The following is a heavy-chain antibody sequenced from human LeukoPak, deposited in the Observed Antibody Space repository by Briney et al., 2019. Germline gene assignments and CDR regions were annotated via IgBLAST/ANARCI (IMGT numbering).Heavy chain of an antibody. D-gene: IGHD3-9*01. V-gene: IGHV3-9*01. CDR2: ISWNSGSI. CDR1: GFTFDDYA. J-gene: IGHJ6*03. Sequence: GGSLRLSCAASGFTFDDYAMHWVRQAPGKGLEWVSGISWNSGSIGYADSVKGRFTISRDNAKNSLYLQMNSLRAEDTAVYYCARANDNYYYYYMDVWGKGTTVTIS. CDR3: ARANDNYYYYYMDV.